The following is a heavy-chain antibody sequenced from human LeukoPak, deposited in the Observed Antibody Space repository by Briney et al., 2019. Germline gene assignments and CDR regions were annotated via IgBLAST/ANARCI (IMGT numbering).Heavy chain of an antibody. J-gene: IGHJ5*02. CDR2: MYYSGST. V-gene: IGHV4-59*12. CDR1: GGSSSNYY. D-gene: IGHD6-13*01. CDR3: ARLLSSWYLNWFDP. Sequence: SETLSLTCTVSGGSSSNYYWSWIRQPPGKGLEWIGYMYYSGSTNYNPSLKSRVTISVDTSKNQFSLKLSSVTAADTAVYYCARLLSSWYLNWFDPWGQGTLVTVSS.